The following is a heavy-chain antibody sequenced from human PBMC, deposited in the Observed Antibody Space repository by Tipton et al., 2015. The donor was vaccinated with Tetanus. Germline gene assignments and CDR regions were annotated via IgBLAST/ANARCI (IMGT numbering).Heavy chain of an antibody. CDR3: ARGWAKEKNTYYYDSSGYPSWSYSGSYSDY. J-gene: IGHJ4*02. D-gene: IGHD3-22*01. Sequence: QVQLVQSGPEVKKPGASVKVSCKASGYTFTSYDINWVRQATGQGLEWMGWMNPNSGNTGYAQKFQGRVTMTRNTSISTAYMELSSLRSEDTAVYYCARGWAKEKNTYYYDSSGYPSWSYSGSYSDYWGQGTLVTVSS. CDR2: MNPNSGNT. CDR1: GYTFTSYD. V-gene: IGHV1-8*01.